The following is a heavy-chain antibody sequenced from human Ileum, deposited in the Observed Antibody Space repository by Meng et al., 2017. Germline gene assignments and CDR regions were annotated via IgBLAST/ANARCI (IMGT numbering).Heavy chain of an antibody. D-gene: IGHD3-22*01. CDR2: IFQSGRT. CDR3: ATSNDRDVYYLGY. V-gene: IGHV4-4*02. Sequence: QLQASAPRLGKPSGPLSLTCGVSGTWWSGVRQPPGKGLEWIGEIFQSGRTNYNPSLKSRVTISIDKSKSQISLQLSAVTAADTAVYSCATSNDRDVYYLGYWGQGTLVTVSS. J-gene: IGHJ4*02. CDR1: GTW.